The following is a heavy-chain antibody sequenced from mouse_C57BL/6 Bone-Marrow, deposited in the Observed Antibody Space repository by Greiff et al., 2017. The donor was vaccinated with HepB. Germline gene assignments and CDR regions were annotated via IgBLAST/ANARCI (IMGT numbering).Heavy chain of an antibody. J-gene: IGHJ3*01. D-gene: IGHD1-1*02. V-gene: IGHV14-4*01. Sequence: VQLQQSGAELVRPGASVKLSCTASGFNIKDDYMHWVKQRHEQGLEWIGWIDPENGDTDYASKFQGKATITADTSSNTAYLPLSRLTSEDTAVYYCRLFIRCAYWGQGTLVTVSA. CDR2: IDPENGDT. CDR3: RLFIRCAY. CDR1: GFNIKDDY.